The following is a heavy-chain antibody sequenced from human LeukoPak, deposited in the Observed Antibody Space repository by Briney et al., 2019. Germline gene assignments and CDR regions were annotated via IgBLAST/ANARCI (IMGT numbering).Heavy chain of an antibody. CDR3: ARANFLYCSSTTCLFDY. Sequence: ASVKVSCKASGYTFTDYYMHWVRRAPGQGFEWMGWINPNDGDTNYAQKFQGRVTMTRDTSISTAHMEVSRLRSDDTAVYYCARANFLYCSSTTCLFDYWGQGTLVTVSS. V-gene: IGHV1-2*02. J-gene: IGHJ4*02. D-gene: IGHD2-2*01. CDR2: INPNDGDT. CDR1: GYTFTDYY.